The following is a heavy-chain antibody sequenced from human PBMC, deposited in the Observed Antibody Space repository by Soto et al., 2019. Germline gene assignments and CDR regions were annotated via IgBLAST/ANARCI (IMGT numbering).Heavy chain of an antibody. D-gene: IGHD4-17*01. CDR3: AGGTVTRYYYYGMDV. Sequence: QVQLVESGGGVVQPGRSLRLSCAASGFTFSSYGMHWVRQAPGKGLEWVAVISYDGSNKYYADSVKGRFTNSRDNSKNTLYLQMNSLRAEDTAVYYCAGGTVTRYYYYGMDVWGQGTTVTVSS. CDR1: GFTFSSYG. J-gene: IGHJ6*02. V-gene: IGHV3-30*03. CDR2: ISYDGSNK.